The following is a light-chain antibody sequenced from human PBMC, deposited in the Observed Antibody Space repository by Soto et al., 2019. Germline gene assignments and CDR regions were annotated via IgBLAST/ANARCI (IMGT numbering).Light chain of an antibody. CDR2: DVS. V-gene: IGLV2-11*01. CDR3: SSFAPSYRVI. CDR1: SSDVGGYNY. Sequence: QSVLTQPRSVSGSPGQSVTISCTGTSSDVGGYNYVSWYQQYPGKAPKLIIYDVSKRPSGVPDRFSGSKSGNTASLTISGLQAEDESDYYCSSFAPSYRVIFGGGTKVTVL. J-gene: IGLJ2*01.